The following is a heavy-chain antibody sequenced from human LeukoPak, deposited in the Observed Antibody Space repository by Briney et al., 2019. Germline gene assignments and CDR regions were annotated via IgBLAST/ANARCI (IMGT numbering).Heavy chain of an antibody. V-gene: IGHV3-7*03. CDR3: ARNNGMDV. Sequence: GGALILSCAASGLGLSSHWMTWVRPVPGRGPEWVANVNRDGSETYYLDSVKGRFTISKDNAKNSLYLQMNSLRAEDTALYHCARNNGMDVWGQGTTVIVSS. CDR1: GLGLSSHW. CDR2: VNRDGSET. J-gene: IGHJ6*02.